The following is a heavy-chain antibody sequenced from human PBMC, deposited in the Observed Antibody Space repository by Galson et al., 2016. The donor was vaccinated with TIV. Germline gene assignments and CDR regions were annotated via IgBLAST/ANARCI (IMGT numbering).Heavy chain of an antibody. CDR3: SRDLTTGNPGYDY. Sequence: SVKVSCKASGYTFTSYDINWVRQATGQGLEWMGWMNPNSGKTDYAQKFQGRVTMTRNTSISTAYMELSSLRSEDTAMYYCSRDLTTGNPGYDYWGQGPLVTVSS. D-gene: IGHD1-1*01. V-gene: IGHV1-8*01. CDR1: GYTFTSYD. J-gene: IGHJ4*02. CDR2: MNPNSGKT.